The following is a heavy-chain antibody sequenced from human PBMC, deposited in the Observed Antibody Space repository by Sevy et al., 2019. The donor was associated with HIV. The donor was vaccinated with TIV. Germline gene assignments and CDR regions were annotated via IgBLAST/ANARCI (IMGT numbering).Heavy chain of an antibody. CDR3: ARSYGSGDRGNWFDP. V-gene: IGHV4-34*01. CDR2: INHSGST. D-gene: IGHD3-10*01. CDR1: GGSFSGYY. Sequence: SETLSLTCAVYGGSFSGYYWSWIRQPPGKGLEWIGEINHSGSTNYTPSLKSRVIISVDTSKNQLSLKLGSVTAADTAVYYCARSYGSGDRGNWFDPWGQGTLVTVSS. J-gene: IGHJ5*02.